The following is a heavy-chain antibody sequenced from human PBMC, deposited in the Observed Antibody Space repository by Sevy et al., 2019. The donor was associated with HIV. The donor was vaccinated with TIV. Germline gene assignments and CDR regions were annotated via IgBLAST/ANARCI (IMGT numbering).Heavy chain of an antibody. CDR3: ATVGLRYYSGASSYQGDWFDP. V-gene: IGHV1-24*01. Sequence: ASVNVSCKVSGYTLTKLSIHWVRQAPGKGLEWMGNFDPQDAEPIYAQRFQGRVTMTEDPSTDTAYMELSSLTSEDTAVYYCATVGLRYYSGASSYQGDWFDPWGQGTLVTVSS. CDR1: GYTLTKLS. J-gene: IGHJ5*02. D-gene: IGHD2-15*01. CDR2: FDPQDAEP.